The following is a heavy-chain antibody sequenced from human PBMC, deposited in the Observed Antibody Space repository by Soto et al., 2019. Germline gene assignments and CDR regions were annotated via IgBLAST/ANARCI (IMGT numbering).Heavy chain of an antibody. J-gene: IGHJ4*02. V-gene: IGHV3-23*01. D-gene: IGHD3-22*01. CDR3: ATRLRITMTVVLITHFDY. CDR1: GFTFISYA. CDR2: ISGSGGST. Sequence: PWGSLRLSCAASGFTFISYAMIFFRHSPFKWLEWVSTISGSGGSTYYADSVKGRFTISRDNSKNSLYLQMNNLRAEDTAVYYCATRLRITMTVVLITHFDYWGQGTLVTVSS.